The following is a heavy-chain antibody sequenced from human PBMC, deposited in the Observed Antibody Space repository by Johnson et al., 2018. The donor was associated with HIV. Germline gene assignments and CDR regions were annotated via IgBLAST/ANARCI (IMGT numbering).Heavy chain of an antibody. CDR2: ISYDGSNK. CDR1: GFTFSSYA. V-gene: IGHV3-30-3*02. D-gene: IGHD1-26*01. J-gene: IGHJ3*02. Sequence: QVQLVESGGGVVQPGRSLRLSCAASGFTFSSYAMHWVRQAPGKGLEWVAVISYDGSNKYYADSVRGRFTISRDNSKNTLYLQMNSLRAEDTAVYYCAKSWHSVSLYDAFHIWGQGTMVTVSS. CDR3: AKSWHSVSLYDAFHI.